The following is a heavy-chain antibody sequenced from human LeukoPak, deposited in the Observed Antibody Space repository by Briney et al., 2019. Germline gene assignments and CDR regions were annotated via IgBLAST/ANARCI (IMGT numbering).Heavy chain of an antibody. D-gene: IGHD2-2*01. CDR3: AKWSVVPAAMIGYYYYYMDV. CDR2: ISYDGSNK. V-gene: IGHV3-30*18. CDR1: GFTFSSYG. J-gene: IGHJ6*03. Sequence: PGGSLRLSCAASGFTFSSYGMHWVRQAPGKGLEWVAVISYDGSNKYYADSVKGRFTISRDNSKNMLYLQMNSLRAEDTAVYYCAKWSVVPAAMIGYYYYYMDVWGKGTTVTVSS.